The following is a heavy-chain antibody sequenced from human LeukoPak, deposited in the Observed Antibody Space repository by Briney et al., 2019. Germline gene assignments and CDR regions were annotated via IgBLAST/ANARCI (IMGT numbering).Heavy chain of an antibody. Sequence: GGSLRLSCAASGFTFSSYAMSWVRQAPGKGLEWVSAISGSGGSTYYADSVKGRFTISRDNSKNTLYLQMNSLRAEDTAVYYCAKDRGEYYDFWSGPNWFDPWGQGTLVTVSS. CDR1: GFTFSSYA. CDR3: AKDRGEYYDFWSGPNWFDP. V-gene: IGHV3-23*01. J-gene: IGHJ5*02. D-gene: IGHD3-3*01. CDR2: ISGSGGST.